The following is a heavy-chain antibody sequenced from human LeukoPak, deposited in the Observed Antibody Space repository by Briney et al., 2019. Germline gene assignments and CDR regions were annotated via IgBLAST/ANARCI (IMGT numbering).Heavy chain of an antibody. CDR1: GYSFTSYG. Sequence: ASVKVSCKASGYSFTSYGITWVRQAPGQGLEWMGWINPNSGGTKSAQKFQGRVTLTRDTSITTASMELSRLKSDDTAVYYCARAYTGFEAFDYWGQGTLVTVSS. CDR2: INPNSGGT. V-gene: IGHV1-2*02. D-gene: IGHD5-12*01. CDR3: ARAYTGFEAFDY. J-gene: IGHJ4*02.